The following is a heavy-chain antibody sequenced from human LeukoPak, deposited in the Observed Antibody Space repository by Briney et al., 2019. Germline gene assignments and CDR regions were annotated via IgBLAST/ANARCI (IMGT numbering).Heavy chain of an antibody. V-gene: IGHV2-5*01. CDR3: AHDHYLYFFDY. Sequence: SGPTLVKPTQALTLTCTFSGFSLSTSGVGVGWIRQPPGKALEWLALIYWNDDKRYSPSLKSRLTITKDTPKNQVVLTMTNMDPVDTATYYCAHDHYLYFFDYWGQGTLVTVSS. D-gene: IGHD1-26*01. CDR2: IYWNDDK. J-gene: IGHJ4*02. CDR1: GFSLSTSGVG.